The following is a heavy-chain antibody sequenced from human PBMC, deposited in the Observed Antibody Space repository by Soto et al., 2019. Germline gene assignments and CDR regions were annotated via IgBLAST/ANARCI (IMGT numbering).Heavy chain of an antibody. CDR1: GYSFTSYW. CDR3: ARLPASGSSSYYYYGMDV. J-gene: IGHJ6*02. CDR2: IDPSDSYT. Sequence: PGESLKISCKGSGYSFTSYWISWVRQMPGKGLEWMGRIDPSDSYTNYSPSFQGHVTISADKSISTAYLQWSSLKASDAAMYYCARLPASGSSSYYYYGMDVWGQGTTVTVSS. V-gene: IGHV5-10-1*01. D-gene: IGHD6-6*01.